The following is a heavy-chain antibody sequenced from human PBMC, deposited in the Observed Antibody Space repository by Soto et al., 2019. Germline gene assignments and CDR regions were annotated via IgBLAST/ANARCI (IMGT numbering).Heavy chain of an antibody. V-gene: IGHV3-21*01. CDR3: ARGTVLCYFDY. CDR1: GFTFHGYS. J-gene: IGHJ4*02. CDR2: ISSSSNYK. D-gene: IGHD1-1*01. Sequence: PGGSLRLSCAASGFTFHGYSVNWVRQAPGKGLEWVSSISSSSNYKYYRDSVEGRFTISRDNARNSLYLQMDSLRVEDTGVYYCARGTVLCYFDYWGQGTLVTVSS.